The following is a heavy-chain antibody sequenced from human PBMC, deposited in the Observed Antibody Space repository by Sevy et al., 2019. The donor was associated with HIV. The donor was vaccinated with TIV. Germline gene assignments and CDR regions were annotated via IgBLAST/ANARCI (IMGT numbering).Heavy chain of an antibody. Sequence: GGSLRLSCAASGFTFSSYGMHWVRQAPGKGLEWVAVISYDGSNKYYADSVKGRFTISRDNAKNSLYLQMNSLRAEDTAVYYCARGYLGYDYWGQGTLVTVSS. CDR2: ISYDGSNK. J-gene: IGHJ4*02. CDR3: ARGYLGYDY. CDR1: GFTFSSYG. D-gene: IGHD1-26*01. V-gene: IGHV3-30*03.